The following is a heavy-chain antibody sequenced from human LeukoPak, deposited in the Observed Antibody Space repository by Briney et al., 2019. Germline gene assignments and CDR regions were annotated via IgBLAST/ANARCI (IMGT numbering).Heavy chain of an antibody. CDR2: ISDDGSSE. Sequence: PGGSLRLSCAASGFTFSNSVMHWVRQAPGKGLEWVAGISDDGSSEHYADSVKGRFTISRDNSDNTLYAQMNSLRVEDTAVYYCARGSYGSGHCAAFGIWGQGTLVTVSS. CDR1: GFTFSNSV. V-gene: IGHV3-30*04. D-gene: IGHD3-16*01. J-gene: IGHJ3*02. CDR3: ARGSYGSGHCAAFGI.